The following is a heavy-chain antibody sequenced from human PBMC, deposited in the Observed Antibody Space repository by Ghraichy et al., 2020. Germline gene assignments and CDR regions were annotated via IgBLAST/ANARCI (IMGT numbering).Heavy chain of an antibody. CDR1: GGSISSGGYS. CDR3: ASASSSWYQDAFDI. V-gene: IGHV4-30-2*01. CDR2: IYHSGST. Sequence: SETLSLTCAVSGGSISSGGYSWSWIRQPPGKGLEWIGYIYHSGSTYYNPSLKSRVTISVDRSKNQFSLKLSSVTAADTAVYYCASASSSWYQDAFDIWGQGTMVTVSS. J-gene: IGHJ3*02. D-gene: IGHD6-13*01.